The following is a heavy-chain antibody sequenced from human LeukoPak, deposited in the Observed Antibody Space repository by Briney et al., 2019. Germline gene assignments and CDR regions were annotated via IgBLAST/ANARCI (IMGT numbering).Heavy chain of an antibody. D-gene: IGHD3-3*01. J-gene: IGHJ5*02. CDR1: GYTFTGYY. V-gene: IGHV1-2*02. Sequence: GASVKVSCKASGYTFTGYYMHWVRQAPGQGLEWMGWINPNSGGTNYAQKFQGRVTMTRDTSISTAYMELSRLRSDDTAVYYCARGVGVSNNPRHNWFDPWGQGTLVTVSS. CDR3: ARGVGVSNNPRHNWFDP. CDR2: INPNSGGT.